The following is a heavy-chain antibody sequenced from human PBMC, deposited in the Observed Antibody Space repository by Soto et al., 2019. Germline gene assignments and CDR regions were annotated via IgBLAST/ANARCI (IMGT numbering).Heavy chain of an antibody. J-gene: IGHJ4*02. V-gene: IGHV4-39*02. CDR3: AREQGDKYGSGSYYFDY. D-gene: IGHD3-10*01. CDR2: IYYSGST. Sequence: KASETLSLTCTVSGGSISSSSYYWGWIRQPPGKGLEWIGSIYYSGSTYYNPSLKSRVTISVDTSKNQFSLKLSSVTAADTAVYYCAREQGDKYGSGSYYFDYWGQGTLVTVSS. CDR1: GGSISSSSYY.